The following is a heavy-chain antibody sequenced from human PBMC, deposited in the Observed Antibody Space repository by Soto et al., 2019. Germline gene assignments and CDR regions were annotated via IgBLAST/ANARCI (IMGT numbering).Heavy chain of an antibody. V-gene: IGHV3-23*01. CDR3: AKDGASVSYPPYYYYGMDV. D-gene: IGHD1-26*01. CDR1: GFTFSSYA. J-gene: IGHJ6*02. CDR2: ISGSGGNA. Sequence: EVQLLESGGGLVQPGGSLRLSCAASGFTFSSYAMSWVRQAPGKGLEWVSTISGSGGNAYDADSVKGRFTISRDNSKNTLQLQMNSLRADDTAVYYCAKDGASVSYPPYYYYGMDVWGQGTTVTVSS.